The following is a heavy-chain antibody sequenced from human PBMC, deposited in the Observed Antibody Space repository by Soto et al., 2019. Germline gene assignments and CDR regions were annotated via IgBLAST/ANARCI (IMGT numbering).Heavy chain of an antibody. J-gene: IGHJ3*02. CDR1: GYTFTSYA. Sequence: ASVKVSCKASGYTFTSYAMHWVRQAPGQRLEWMGWINAGNGNTKYSQKFQGRVTITRDTSASTAYMELSSLRSEDTAVYYCARDRCGSCYSRAFDIWGQGTTVTVSS. CDR2: INAGNGNT. V-gene: IGHV1-3*01. D-gene: IGHD2-15*01. CDR3: ARDRCGSCYSRAFDI.